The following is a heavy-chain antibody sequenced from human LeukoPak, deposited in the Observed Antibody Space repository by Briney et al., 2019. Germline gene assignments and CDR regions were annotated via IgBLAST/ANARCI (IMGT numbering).Heavy chain of an antibody. CDR3: TKDRSYGRSYFDY. J-gene: IGHJ4*02. CDR1: GFTVSNKY. D-gene: IGHD5-18*01. CDR2: IYSGGST. V-gene: IGHV3-66*02. Sequence: PGGSLRLSCAACGFTVSNKYMRWVRQAPGKGMEWVSVIYSGGSTYYADSVKGRFTISRDNSKHTLYLQMNSLRIEDTAVYYCTKDRSYGRSYFDYWGQGTLVTVAS.